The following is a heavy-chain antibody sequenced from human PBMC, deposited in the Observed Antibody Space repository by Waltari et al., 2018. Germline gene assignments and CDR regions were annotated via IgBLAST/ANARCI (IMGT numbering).Heavy chain of an antibody. CDR1: GFTFSSYG. CDR3: AKGQIGIAVATDFDY. J-gene: IGHJ4*02. CDR2: IWYDGSNK. Sequence: QVQLVESGGGVVQPGRSLRLSCAASGFTFSSYGMHWVRQAPGKGLEWVAVIWYDGSNKYYADSVKGRFTISRDNSKNTLYLQMNSLRAEDTAVYYCAKGQIGIAVATDFDYWGQGTLVTVSS. V-gene: IGHV3-33*06. D-gene: IGHD6-19*01.